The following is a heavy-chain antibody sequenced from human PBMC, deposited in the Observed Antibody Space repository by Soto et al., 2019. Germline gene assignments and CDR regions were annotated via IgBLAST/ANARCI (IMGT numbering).Heavy chain of an antibody. Sequence: EVQLLESGGGVLQPGGSLRLSCAASGFTFNSYAMTWVRQAPGKGLEWVAGISGNGRRTSYADSVKGRFSISRDNSKKTLFLDVDSLRAEDTAIYYCAREVGAPSGWLDPWGQGTQVTVSS. J-gene: IGHJ5*02. V-gene: IGHV3-23*01. D-gene: IGHD1-26*01. CDR3: AREVGAPSGWLDP. CDR1: GFTFNSYA. CDR2: ISGNGRRT.